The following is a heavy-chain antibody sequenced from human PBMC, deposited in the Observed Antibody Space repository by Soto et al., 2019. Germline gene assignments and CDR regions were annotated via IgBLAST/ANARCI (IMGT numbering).Heavy chain of an antibody. Sequence: QVQLQESGPGLVKPSETLSLTCTVSGGSISSYYWSWIRQPPGKVLEWIGYIYYSGSTNYNPSLKSRVTISVDTSKNPFSLKLSSVTAADTDVYYWARGNGGGWFDPWCQGTLVTVSS. CDR1: GGSISSYY. CDR3: ARGNGGGWFDP. D-gene: IGHD1-1*01. V-gene: IGHV4-59*01. J-gene: IGHJ5*02. CDR2: IYYSGST.